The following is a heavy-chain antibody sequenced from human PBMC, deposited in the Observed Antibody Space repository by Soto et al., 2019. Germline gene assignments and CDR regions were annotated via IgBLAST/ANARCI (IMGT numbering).Heavy chain of an antibody. V-gene: IGHV3-30*03. Sequence: QVQLVESGGGVVQPGRSLSLSCAASGFTFSSYAMHWVRQAPGKGLEWVAVISYDGSNAYYADSVKGRFTISRDNSKNTVLLQMRSRRAEETAVYYCAEGRELTVYFDFWGQGTLVTVSS. D-gene: IGHD3-9*01. CDR1: GFTFSSYA. CDR3: AEGRELTVYFDF. CDR2: ISYDGSNA. J-gene: IGHJ4*02.